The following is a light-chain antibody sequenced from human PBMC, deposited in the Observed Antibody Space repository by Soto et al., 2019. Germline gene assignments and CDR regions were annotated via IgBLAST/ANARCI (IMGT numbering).Light chain of an antibody. V-gene: IGLV2-14*01. CDR2: DVS. J-gene: IGLJ1*01. CDR3: SSYTSSSTLYV. Sequence: QSVLTQPASVSGSPGQSITIPCTGTSSDFGGYNYVSWYQQHPGKAPKLMIYDVSNRPSGVSNRFSGSKSGNTASLTISGLQAEDEADYYCSSYTSSSTLYVFGTGTKVTVL. CDR1: SSDFGGYNY.